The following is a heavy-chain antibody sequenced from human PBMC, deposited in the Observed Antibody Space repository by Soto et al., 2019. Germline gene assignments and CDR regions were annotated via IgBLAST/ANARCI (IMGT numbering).Heavy chain of an antibody. D-gene: IGHD6-13*01. CDR3: TTDAGIAASLPHYYYYGMDV. V-gene: IGHV3-15*07. J-gene: IGHJ6*02. CDR2: IKSKTDGGTT. CDR1: GFTFSNAW. Sequence: GGSLRLSCAASGFTFSNAWMNWVRQAPGKGLEWVGRIKSKTDGGTTDYAAPVKGRFTISRDDSKNTLYLQMNSLKTEDTAVYYCTTDAGIAASLPHYYYYGMDVWGQGTTVTVSS.